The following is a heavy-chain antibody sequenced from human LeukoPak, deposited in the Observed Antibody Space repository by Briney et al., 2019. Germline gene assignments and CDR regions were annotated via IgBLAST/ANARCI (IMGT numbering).Heavy chain of an antibody. D-gene: IGHD6-13*01. CDR2: INPSGGST. J-gene: IGHJ5*02. CDR3: ARGVAAAATLQNWFDP. V-gene: IGHV1-46*01. Sequence: ASVKVSCKASGYTFTSYYMHWVRQAPGQGLEWMGIINPSGGSTSYAQKFQGRVTMTRDMSTSTVYMELSSLRSEDTAVYYCARGVAAAATLQNWFDPWGQGTLVTVSS. CDR1: GYTFTSYY.